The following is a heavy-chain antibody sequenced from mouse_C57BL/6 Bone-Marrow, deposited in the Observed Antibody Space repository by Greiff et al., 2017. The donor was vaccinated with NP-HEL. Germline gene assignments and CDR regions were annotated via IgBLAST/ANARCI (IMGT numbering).Heavy chain of an antibody. CDR3: ARDRPTVPYYFDD. J-gene: IGHJ2*01. CDR1: GFTFSSYA. CDR2: ISDGGSYT. V-gene: IGHV5-4*01. Sequence: DVMLVESGGGLVKPGGSLKLSCAASGFTFSSYAMSWVRQTPEKRLEWVATISDGGSYTYYPDNVKGRFTISRDNAKNNLYLQMSHLKSEDTAMYYCARDRPTVPYYFDDWGQGTTLTVSS. D-gene: IGHD1-1*01.